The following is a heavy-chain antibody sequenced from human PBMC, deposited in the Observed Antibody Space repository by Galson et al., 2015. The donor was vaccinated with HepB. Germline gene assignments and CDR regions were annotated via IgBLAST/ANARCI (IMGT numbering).Heavy chain of an antibody. D-gene: IGHD2-15*01. J-gene: IGHJ4*02. V-gene: IGHV4-31*03. CDR3: AREGGYCSGGSCYSPGYYFDY. CDR2: IYYSGST. Sequence: TLSLTCTVSGGSISSGGYYWSWIRQHPGKGLEWIGYIYYSGSTYYNPSLKSRVTISVDTSKNQFSLKLSSVTAADTAVYYCAREGGYCSGGSCYSPGYYFDYWGQGTLVTVSS. CDR1: GGSISSGGYY.